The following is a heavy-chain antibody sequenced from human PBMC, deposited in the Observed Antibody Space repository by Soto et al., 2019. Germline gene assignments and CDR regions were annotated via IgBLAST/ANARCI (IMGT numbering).Heavy chain of an antibody. J-gene: IGHJ6*02. Sequence: QVQLQESGPGLVKPSQTLSLTCTVSGGSISSGDYYWSWSRQPPGKGLEWIGYIYYSGSTYYNPSLESRVTISVDTSQNQFSLKLSSVTAADTAVYYCARDHYVYDILTGYGYYYGMDVWGQGTTVTVSS. D-gene: IGHD3-9*01. CDR2: IYYSGST. CDR3: ARDHYVYDILTGYGYYYGMDV. V-gene: IGHV4-30-4*01. CDR1: GGSISSGDYY.